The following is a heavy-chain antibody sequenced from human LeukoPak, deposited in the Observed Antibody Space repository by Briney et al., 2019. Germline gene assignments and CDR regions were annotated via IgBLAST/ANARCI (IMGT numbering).Heavy chain of an antibody. J-gene: IGHJ4*02. D-gene: IGHD1-26*01. CDR1: GGSINSYY. Sequence: SATLSLTCTVSGGSINSYYWSWIRQPPGKGLEWIAYIYYSGSTSYNPSLKSRVTISVDTSKNQFSLKLNSVTAADTAMYYCARLFHPALSGNYPFDYWGQGTLVTVSS. V-gene: IGHV4-59*01. CDR2: IYYSGST. CDR3: ARLFHPALSGNYPFDY.